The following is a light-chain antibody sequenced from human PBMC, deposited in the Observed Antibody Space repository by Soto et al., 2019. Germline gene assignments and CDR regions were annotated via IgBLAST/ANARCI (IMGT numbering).Light chain of an antibody. CDR2: GAS. J-gene: IGKJ1*01. CDR1: QSVSSSY. V-gene: IGKV3-20*01. Sequence: EIVLTQSPGTLSLSPGEIATLSCRASQSVSSSYLAWYQQKPGQAPRLLIYGASSRASGIPDRFSGSGSGTDFTLTISRVEPEDFAVYCCQQYGRSPWTFGQGTKVDI. CDR3: QQYGRSPWT.